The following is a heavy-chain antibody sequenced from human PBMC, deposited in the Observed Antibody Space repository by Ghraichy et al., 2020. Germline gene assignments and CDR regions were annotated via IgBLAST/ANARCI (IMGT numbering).Heavy chain of an antibody. CDR1: GYTFTNYD. CDR3: VRGGGYGLFDY. CDR2: IGTDNGNT. V-gene: IGHV1-18*03. J-gene: IGHJ4*02. D-gene: IGHD5-12*01. Sequence: ASVKVSCKTSGYTFTNYDINWVRQAPGQGLEWMGWIGTDNGNTNYAQKLQGRVTMTTDTSTSTAYVDLWSLRSDDMAVYYCVRGGGYGLFDYWGRGTLVTVSS.